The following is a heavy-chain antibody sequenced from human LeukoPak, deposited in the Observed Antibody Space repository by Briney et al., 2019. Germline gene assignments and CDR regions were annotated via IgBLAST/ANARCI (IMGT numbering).Heavy chain of an antibody. CDR1: GFPFSSYA. V-gene: IGHV3-23*01. CDR3: AKDNRRHYTSGPNPDSLH. D-gene: IGHD6-19*01. CDR2: ISITGSDT. Sequence: GSLRLSCAASGFPFSSYAMNWVRQAPGKGLEWVSSISITGSDTNYADSVKGRFTISRDNAKNTLYLQMNSLRAEDTAVYYCAKDNRRHYTSGPNPDSLHWGQGALVTVSS. J-gene: IGHJ4*02.